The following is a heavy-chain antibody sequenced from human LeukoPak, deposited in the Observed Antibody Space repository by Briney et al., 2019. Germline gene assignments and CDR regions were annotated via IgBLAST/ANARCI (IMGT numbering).Heavy chain of an antibody. V-gene: IGHV3-21*04. J-gene: IGHJ6*03. Sequence: AGGSLTLSCAASGFSFSSYSKSCFRQAPPKKREWVSCISSGNIYIYYAASLKGRFTISRDTAKNSLFLQMNSLRAEDTAVYYCARDWNSMGYYYHMDVWGKGTTATDSS. D-gene: IGHD2/OR15-2a*01. CDR3: ARDWNSMGYYYHMDV. CDR2: ISSGNIYI. CDR1: GFSFSSYS.